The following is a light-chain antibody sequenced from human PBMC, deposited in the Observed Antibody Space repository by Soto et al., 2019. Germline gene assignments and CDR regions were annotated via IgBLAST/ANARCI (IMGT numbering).Light chain of an antibody. Sequence: QSALTQPPSASGSPGQSVTISCSGTSSDVGAYNYVSWYQQHPGKVPKLMVYEVNKRPSGVPDRFSGPKSGNTASLTVSGLQAEDEADYYCTSYAGGNNVFGTGTKLTVL. CDR1: SSDVGAYNY. V-gene: IGLV2-8*01. CDR2: EVN. CDR3: TSYAGGNNV. J-gene: IGLJ1*01.